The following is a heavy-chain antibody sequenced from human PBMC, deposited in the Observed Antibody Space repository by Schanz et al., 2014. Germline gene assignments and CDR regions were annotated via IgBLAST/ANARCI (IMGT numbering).Heavy chain of an antibody. D-gene: IGHD3-9*01. Sequence: QVQLQETGPGLVKPSETLSLTCTVSGGSMSSYYWTWIRQPPGKGLEWIGYIYYSGSTNYNPSLRSVVTIAEAPSKTHFPRKWSSVTAADTAVYYCARQILIGAFDIWGQGTMVTVSS. CDR2: IYYSGST. CDR3: ARQILIGAFDI. J-gene: IGHJ3*02. V-gene: IGHV4-59*08. CDR1: GGSMSSYY.